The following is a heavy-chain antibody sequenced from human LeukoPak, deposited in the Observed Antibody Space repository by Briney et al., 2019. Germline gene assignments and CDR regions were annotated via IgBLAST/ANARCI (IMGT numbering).Heavy chain of an antibody. D-gene: IGHD6-19*01. CDR1: GFTFDDYA. CDR3: AKVSKAVTSTGNIDY. Sequence: AGSLTLSCAASGFTFDDYAMHWVRQPPAKGLEGVCLISWDGGRSYYAGSVKGRFTISRDNRKNSLYLQMNSLRANDTAVYYCAKVSKAVTSTGNIDYWGQGPLVTVSS. V-gene: IGHV3-43D*03. J-gene: IGHJ4*02. CDR2: ISWDGGRS.